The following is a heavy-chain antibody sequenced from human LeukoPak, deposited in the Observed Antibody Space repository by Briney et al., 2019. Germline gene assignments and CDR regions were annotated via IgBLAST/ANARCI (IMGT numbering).Heavy chain of an antibody. J-gene: IGHJ4*02. Sequence: GGSLRLSCVASGFIFSGHCMDWVRRAPGKGLEWGGRITNKNDKYNAHYAASVRGRFIISRDDSSNSMSLQMNSLKTEDAAVYYCARVALGNYGEYDSWGQGTLVIVSS. V-gene: IGHV3-72*01. D-gene: IGHD4/OR15-4a*01. CDR1: GFIFSGHC. CDR3: ARVALGNYGEYDS. CDR2: ITNKNDKYNA.